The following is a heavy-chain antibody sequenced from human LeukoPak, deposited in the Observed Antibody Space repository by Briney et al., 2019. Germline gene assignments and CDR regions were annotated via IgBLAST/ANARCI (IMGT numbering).Heavy chain of an antibody. J-gene: IGHJ4*02. CDR1: GFTFSSYA. V-gene: IGHV3-23*01. D-gene: IGHD2-15*01. CDR3: AKDCSGGSCYGEVDFDY. CDR2: ISGSGGST. Sequence: PGGSLRLSCAASGFTFSSYAMSWVRQAPGKGLEWVSAISGSGGSTYYADSVKGRFTISRDNSKNTLYLQMNSLRAEDTAVYYCAKDCSGGSCYGEVDFDYWGQGTLVTVSS.